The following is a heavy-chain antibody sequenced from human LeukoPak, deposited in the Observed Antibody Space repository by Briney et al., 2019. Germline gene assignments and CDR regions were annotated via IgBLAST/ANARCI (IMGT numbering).Heavy chain of an antibody. Sequence: GGSLRLSCAASGFTVSSNYMSWVRQAPGKGLEWVSVIYSGGSTYYADSVKGRFTISRDTSKNTLYLQMNSLRAEDTAVYYCARSYGDYDAFDIWGQGTMVTVSS. D-gene: IGHD4-17*01. CDR2: IYSGGST. CDR1: GFTVSSNY. J-gene: IGHJ3*02. CDR3: ARSYGDYDAFDI. V-gene: IGHV3-53*01.